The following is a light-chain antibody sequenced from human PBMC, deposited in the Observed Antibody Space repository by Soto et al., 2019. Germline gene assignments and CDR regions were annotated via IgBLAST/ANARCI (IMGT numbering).Light chain of an antibody. CDR2: AAS. CDR1: QSISSNY. J-gene: IGKJ3*01. V-gene: IGKV3-20*01. CDR3: HHYGRSPIFT. Sequence: EIVLTQSPGTLSLSPGERATLSCRASQSISSNYLAWYQQKPGQAPRLLIYAASTRATGVPVRFTGSGSGTDFTLTISRLEPEDFAVFYCHHYGRSPIFTFGPGTTVDIK.